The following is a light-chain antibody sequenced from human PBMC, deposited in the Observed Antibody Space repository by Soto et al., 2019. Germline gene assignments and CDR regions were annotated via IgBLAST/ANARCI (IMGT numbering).Light chain of an antibody. Sequence: SYELTQPPSVSVAPGKTARITCGGNNIGSESVHWYQQKPDQAPVLVIYYDSDRPSGIPERFSGSNSGNTATLTISRVEAEDEADYYCQVWDSSSDHPVVFGGGTKVTVL. V-gene: IGLV3-21*04. CDR2: YDS. J-gene: IGLJ2*01. CDR3: QVWDSSSDHPVV. CDR1: NIGSES.